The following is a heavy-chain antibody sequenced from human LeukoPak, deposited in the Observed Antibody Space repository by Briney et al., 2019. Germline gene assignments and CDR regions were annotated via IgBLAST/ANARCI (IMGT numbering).Heavy chain of an antibody. Sequence: PSETLSLTCTVSGGSISSGSYSWSWIRQPAGKGLEWIGRIYTSGSTNYNPSLKSRVTISVDTSKNQFSLKLSSVTAADTAVYYCASSPPVRWLHPDDAFDIWGQGTMVTVSS. CDR1: GGSISSGSYS. V-gene: IGHV4-61*02. CDR3: ASSPPVRWLHPDDAFDI. CDR2: IYTSGST. D-gene: IGHD5-24*01. J-gene: IGHJ3*02.